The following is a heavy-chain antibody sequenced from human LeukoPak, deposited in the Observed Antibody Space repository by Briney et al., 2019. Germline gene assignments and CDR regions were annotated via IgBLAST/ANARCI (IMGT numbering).Heavy chain of an antibody. V-gene: IGHV4-38-2*02. Sequence: SETLSLTCTVSGYSISSGYYWGWIRQPPGKGLEWIGSIYHSGSTYYNPSLKSRVTISVDTSKNQVSLKLSSVTAADTAVYYCARGLYGDNDAFDIWGQGTMVTVSS. J-gene: IGHJ3*02. CDR1: GYSISSGYY. CDR3: ARGLYGDNDAFDI. D-gene: IGHD4-23*01. CDR2: IYHSGST.